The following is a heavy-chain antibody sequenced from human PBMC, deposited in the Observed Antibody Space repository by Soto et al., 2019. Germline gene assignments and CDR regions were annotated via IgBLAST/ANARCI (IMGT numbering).Heavy chain of an antibody. CDR1: GFTLSAFS. CDR3: ARSDVTRSNYYGMDV. J-gene: IGHJ6*02. D-gene: IGHD1-1*01. V-gene: IGHV3-30-3*01. Sequence: GGSLRLSCEASGFTLSAFSMQWVRQAPGQGLEWVAVVSYDGSTTYYADSVKGHVTISADKSISTAYLQWSSLKASDTAMYYCARSDVTRSNYYGMDVWGQGTTVTVSS. CDR2: VSYDGSTT.